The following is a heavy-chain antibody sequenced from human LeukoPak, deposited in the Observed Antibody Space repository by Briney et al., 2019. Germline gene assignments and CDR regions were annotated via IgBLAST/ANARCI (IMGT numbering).Heavy chain of an antibody. CDR2: INSDGSTT. CDR1: GFTFSSYW. V-gene: IGHV3-74*01. J-gene: IGHJ5*02. D-gene: IGHD2-15*01. CDR3: ARVVVPNLNWFDP. Sequence: TGGSLRLSCAASGFTFSSYWMHWVRQVPGKGLVWVSRINSDGSTTSYADSVKGRFTISGDNAKNTLYLQMNSLTAEDTAVYYCARVVVPNLNWFDPWGQGTLVTVSS.